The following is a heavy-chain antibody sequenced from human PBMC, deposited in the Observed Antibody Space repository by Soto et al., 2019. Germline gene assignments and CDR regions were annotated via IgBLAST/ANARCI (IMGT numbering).Heavy chain of an antibody. D-gene: IGHD6-6*01. Sequence: GGSLRLSCAASGFNFRAYGMHWVRQAPGKGLQWVAVMSSDASNKYYADSVKGRFTISRDNSQNTLYLQMNSLRPGDTAVYYCAKGSSSVYYYYYGMDVWGQGTTVTVSS. CDR2: MSSDASNK. CDR1: GFNFRAYG. V-gene: IGHV3-30*18. J-gene: IGHJ6*02. CDR3: AKGSSSVYYYYYGMDV.